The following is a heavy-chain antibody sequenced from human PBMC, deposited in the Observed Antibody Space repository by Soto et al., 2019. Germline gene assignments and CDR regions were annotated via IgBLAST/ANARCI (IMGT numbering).Heavy chain of an antibody. Sequence: QVQLVQSGAEVKKPGASVKVSCKASGYTFTSYGISWVRQAPGQGLEWMGWISAYNGNTNYAQKLQGRVTMTTDTSTGTAYMELRSLRSDDTAVYYCARDPAQDGDSTDGMDVWGQGTTVTVSS. J-gene: IGHJ6*02. CDR3: ARDPAQDGDSTDGMDV. D-gene: IGHD4-17*01. CDR1: GYTFTSYG. CDR2: ISAYNGNT. V-gene: IGHV1-18*04.